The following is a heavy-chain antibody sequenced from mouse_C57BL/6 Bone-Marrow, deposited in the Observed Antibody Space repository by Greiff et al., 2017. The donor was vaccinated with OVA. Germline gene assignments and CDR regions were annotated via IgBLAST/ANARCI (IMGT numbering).Heavy chain of an antibody. CDR2: ISSGSSTI. CDR1: GFTFSDYG. D-gene: IGHD1-1*01. CDR3: ARYYYGSPWFAY. V-gene: IGHV5-17*01. J-gene: IGHJ3*01. Sequence: EVKLVESGGGLVKPGGSLKLSCAASGFTFSDYGMHWVRQAPEKGLEWVAYISSGSSTIYYAYTVKGRFTISRDNAKNTLFLQMTSLSSEDTAMYYCARYYYGSPWFAYWGQGTLVTVSA.